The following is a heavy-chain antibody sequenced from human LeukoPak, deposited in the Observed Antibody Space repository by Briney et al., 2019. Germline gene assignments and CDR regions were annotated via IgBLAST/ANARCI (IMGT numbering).Heavy chain of an antibody. J-gene: IGHJ4*02. D-gene: IGHD4-17*01. V-gene: IGHV3-21*01. CDR1: GFIFSIYT. CDR3: ARNRNDYGDYVYDY. CDR2: ISSSSSYI. Sequence: GGSLRLSCAASGFIFSIYTVNWVRQAPGKWLEWVSSISSSSSYIYYADSVKGRFTISRDNAKNSLYLQTNSLRAEDTAVYYCARNRNDYGDYVYDYWGQGTLVTVSS.